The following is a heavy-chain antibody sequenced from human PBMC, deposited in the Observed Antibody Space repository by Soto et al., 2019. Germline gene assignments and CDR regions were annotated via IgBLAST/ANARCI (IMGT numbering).Heavy chain of an antibody. CDR1: GDSVSSNSDG. Sequence: SQTLSLTCVITGDSVSSNSDGWSWVRQCPSRGLEWLGRTYYRSKWYYEYAVSVRGRITINPDTSKNQYSLQLNSVTPEDTAVYFCARGVQYSGRIFDDWGQGTLVTVSS. D-gene: IGHD1-26*01. V-gene: IGHV6-1*01. CDR2: TYYRSKWYY. CDR3: ARGVQYSGRIFDD. J-gene: IGHJ4*01.